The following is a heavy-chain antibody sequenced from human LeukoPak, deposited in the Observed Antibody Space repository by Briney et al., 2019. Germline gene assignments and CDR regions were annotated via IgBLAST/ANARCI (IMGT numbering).Heavy chain of an antibody. J-gene: IGHJ2*01. D-gene: IGHD3-22*01. CDR1: GGSITSGDYY. Sequence: PSQTLSLTCTVSGGSITSGDYYWSWIRQPPGKGLEWIGYIYYSGSTNYNPSLKSRVTISVDTSKNQFSLKLSSVTAADTAVYYCARVGGSYYDNRGYFDLWGRGTLVTVSS. CDR2: IYYSGST. CDR3: ARVGGSYYDNRGYFDL. V-gene: IGHV4-61*08.